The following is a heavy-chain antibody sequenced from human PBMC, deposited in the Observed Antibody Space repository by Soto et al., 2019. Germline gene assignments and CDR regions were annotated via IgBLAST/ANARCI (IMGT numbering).Heavy chain of an antibody. CDR3: ARSAIAVAGTDY. J-gene: IGHJ4*02. Sequence: SLTCAVYGGAFSGYYWSWIRQPPGKGLEWIGEINHSGSTNYNPSLKSRVTISVDTSKNQFSLKLSSVTAADTAVYYCARSAIAVAGTDYWGQGTLVTVSS. V-gene: IGHV4-34*01. CDR1: GGAFSGYY. D-gene: IGHD6-19*01. CDR2: INHSGST.